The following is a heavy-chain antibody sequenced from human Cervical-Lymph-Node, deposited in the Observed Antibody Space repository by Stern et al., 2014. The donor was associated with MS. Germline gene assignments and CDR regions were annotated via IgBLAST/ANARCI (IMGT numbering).Heavy chain of an antibody. D-gene: IGHD4/OR15-4a*01. V-gene: IGHV1-24*01. Sequence: QLVQSGAEVKQPGASAKVSCKVSGYTLTELSMHWVRQAPGKGLEWMGGFDPEDGEAIYAQKFQSRVTMTEDTSTDTAYMELSSLRSEDTAVYYCATGPAKIDYYFDYWGQGTLVTVSS. CDR1: GYTLTELS. CDR3: ATGPAKIDYYFDY. CDR2: FDPEDGEA. J-gene: IGHJ4*02.